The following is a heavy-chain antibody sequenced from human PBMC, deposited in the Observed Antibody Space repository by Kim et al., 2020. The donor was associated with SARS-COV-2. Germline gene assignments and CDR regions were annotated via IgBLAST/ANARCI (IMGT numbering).Heavy chain of an antibody. J-gene: IGHJ5*02. CDR2: IYYSGST. D-gene: IGHD6-19*01. CDR3: ARGEWLSPNWFDP. CDR1: GGSISSYY. Sequence: SETLSLTCTVSGGSISSYYWSWIRQPPGKGLEWIGYIYYSGSTNYNPSLKSRVTISVDTSKNQFSLKLSSVTAADTAVYYCARGEWLSPNWFDPWGQGTL. V-gene: IGHV4-59*01.